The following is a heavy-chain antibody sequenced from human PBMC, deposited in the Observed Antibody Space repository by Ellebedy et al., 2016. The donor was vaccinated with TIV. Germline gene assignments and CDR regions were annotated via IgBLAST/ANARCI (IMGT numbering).Heavy chain of an antibody. V-gene: IGHV3-23*01. D-gene: IGHD5-24*01. J-gene: IGHJ6*02. CDR2: ISGSGGST. Sequence: GESLKISXAASGFTFSSYAMSWVRQAPGKGLEWVSAISGSGGSTYYADSVKGRFTISRDNSKNTLYLQMNSLRAEDTAVYYCAAEMATIWSYYYYGMDVWGQGTTVTVSS. CDR1: GFTFSSYA. CDR3: AAEMATIWSYYYYGMDV.